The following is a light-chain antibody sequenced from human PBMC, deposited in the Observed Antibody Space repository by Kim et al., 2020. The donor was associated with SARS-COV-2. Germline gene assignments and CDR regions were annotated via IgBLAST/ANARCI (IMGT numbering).Light chain of an antibody. CDR1: QSLSGS. CDR2: DAS. V-gene: IGKV1-5*01. J-gene: IGKJ4*01. CDR3: QQYSTYPLT. Sequence: ASVGDRVPVTCRASQSLSGSLAWDQQKPGKAPKLLIYDASTLESGDPSRFSCSGSGTEFTLTITGLQPDDFATYYCQQYSTYPLTFGGGTRVEIK.